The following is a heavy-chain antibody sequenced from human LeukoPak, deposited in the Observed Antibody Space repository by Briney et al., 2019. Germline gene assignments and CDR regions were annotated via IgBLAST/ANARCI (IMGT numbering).Heavy chain of an antibody. CDR1: GYTFTGYY. D-gene: IGHD2-2*01. V-gene: IGHV1-2*04. CDR2: INPNSGGT. Sequence: ASVKVSCKASGYTFTGYYMHWVRQAPGQGLEWMGWINPNSGGTNYAQKFQGWVTMTRDTSISTAYMELSRLRSDDTAVYYCARVVEIVVVPAARYNWFDPWGQGTLVTVSS. J-gene: IGHJ5*02. CDR3: ARVVEIVVVPAARYNWFDP.